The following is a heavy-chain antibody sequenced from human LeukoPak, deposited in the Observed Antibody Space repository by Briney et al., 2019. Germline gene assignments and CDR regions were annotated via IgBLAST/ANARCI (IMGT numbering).Heavy chain of an antibody. D-gene: IGHD2-21*02. V-gene: IGHV5-51*01. CDR3: ARHGGGDGEYFFDY. CDR2: IHPGDSES. J-gene: IGHJ4*01. CDR1: GYTFANYW. Sequence: GESLKISCKASGYTFANYWIGWVRQMPGKGLEWVGIIHPGDSESRYSPSFQGQVTISADKSISTAYLQWSSLEASDTAVYYCARHGGGDGEYFFDYWGHGTLVTVSS.